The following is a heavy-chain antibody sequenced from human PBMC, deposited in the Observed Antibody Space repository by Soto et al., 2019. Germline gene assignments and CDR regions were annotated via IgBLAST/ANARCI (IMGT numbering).Heavy chain of an antibody. CDR1: GGSIRSYY. Sequence: PSETLSVTSSVSGGSIRSYYWSWIRQPPGKGMEWIGYIYYSGSTNYNPSLKSRVTISVDTSKNQFSLKLSSVTAADTAVYYCARYSDYYDSSGYYGAFDIWGQGTMVT. V-gene: IGHV4-59*01. CDR2: IYYSGST. CDR3: ARYSDYYDSSGYYGAFDI. J-gene: IGHJ3*02. D-gene: IGHD3-22*01.